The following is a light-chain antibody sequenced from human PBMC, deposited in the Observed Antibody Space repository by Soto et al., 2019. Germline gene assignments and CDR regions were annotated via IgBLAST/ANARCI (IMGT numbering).Light chain of an antibody. J-gene: IGLJ2*01. CDR3: AAWDDSLNGVV. CDR1: SSNIGSNT. Sequence: QSVLTQPPSASGTPGPRVTISCSGSSSNIGSNTVNWYQQLPGTAPKLLIYSNNQRPSGVPDRFSGSKSGTSASLAISGLPSEEEADYYGAAWDDSLNGVVFGGGTKLTVL. V-gene: IGLV1-44*01. CDR2: SNN.